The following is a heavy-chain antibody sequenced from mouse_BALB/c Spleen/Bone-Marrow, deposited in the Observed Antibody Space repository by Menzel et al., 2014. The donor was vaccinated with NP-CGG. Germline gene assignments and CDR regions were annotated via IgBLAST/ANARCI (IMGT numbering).Heavy chain of an antibody. D-gene: IGHD2-4*01. J-gene: IGHJ1*01. V-gene: IGHV4-1*02. CDR2: INPDSSTI. Sequence: EVQLVESGGGLVQPGGSLKLSCAASGFDFSRYWMSWVRQAPGKGLEWIGEINPDSSTINHTPSLKDKFIISRDNAKNTLYLQMSKVRSEDTALYYCARLYYDYDDVFYWYFDVWGAGTTVTVSS. CDR3: ARLYYDYDDVFYWYFDV. CDR1: GFDFSRYW.